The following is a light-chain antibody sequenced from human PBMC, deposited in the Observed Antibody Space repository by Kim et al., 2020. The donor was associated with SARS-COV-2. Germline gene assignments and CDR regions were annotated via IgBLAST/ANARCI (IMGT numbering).Light chain of an antibody. CDR1: RSDVGGYND. Sequence: GQSITITCTGTRSDVGGYNDVSWYQQRPGKAPKNMVYDVAKRPSGVSNRFSGSKSGKTASLTISGLQAEDEADYYCSSYTSSSTWVFGGGTQLTVL. CDR2: DVA. V-gene: IGLV2-14*04. CDR3: SSYTSSSTWV. J-gene: IGLJ3*02.